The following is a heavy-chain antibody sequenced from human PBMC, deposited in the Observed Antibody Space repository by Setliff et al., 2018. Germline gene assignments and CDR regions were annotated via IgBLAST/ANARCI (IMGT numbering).Heavy chain of an antibody. Sequence: NPSETLSLTCSVSDGSMTSGSYYWGWIRQPPGKGLEWIGSVYYSGTAYYNPSLXXXXYXXXXTXXXXXXXXXXXXTAADTAVYYCARLSCSSNSCPFDYWVQGTLVTVSS. CDR1: DGSMTSGSYY. V-gene: IGHV4-39*01. CDR2: VYYSGTA. J-gene: IGHJ4*02. CDR3: ARLSCSSNSCPFDY. D-gene: IGHD2-2*01.